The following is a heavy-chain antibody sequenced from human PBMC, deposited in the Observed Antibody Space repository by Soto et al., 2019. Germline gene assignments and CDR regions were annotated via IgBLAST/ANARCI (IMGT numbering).Heavy chain of an antibody. D-gene: IGHD6-19*01. CDR2: INRNGGGT. CDR1: GYTFTHYY. J-gene: IGHJ4*02. V-gene: IGHV1-46*01. CDR3: ATSVNSAMAFDY. Sequence: ASLKVSCKASGYTFTHYYIHWLLQAPGQGLEWMGIINRNGGGTTYAQKFRAGFTMTRDTSTSTVYMELTSLRSEDSAVYYCATSVNSAMAFDYWGQGTLVTVSS.